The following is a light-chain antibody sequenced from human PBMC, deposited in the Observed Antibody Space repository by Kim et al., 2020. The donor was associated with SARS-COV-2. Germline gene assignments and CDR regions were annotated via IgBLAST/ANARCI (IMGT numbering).Light chain of an antibody. J-gene: IGLJ3*02. CDR1: SSDIGAYNY. Sequence: QSALTQPASVSGSPGQSITISCTGSSSDIGAYNYVSWFQQHPGKAPRLMIYEVTKWPSGISNRFSGSKSGNTVSLTISGLQAEDEADYYCSSYSSGDTWVFGGGTQLTVL. CDR2: EVT. V-gene: IGLV2-14*03. CDR3: SSYSSGDTWV.